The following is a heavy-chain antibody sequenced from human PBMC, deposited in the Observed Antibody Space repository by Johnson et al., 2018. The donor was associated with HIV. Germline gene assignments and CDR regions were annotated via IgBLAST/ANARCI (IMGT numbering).Heavy chain of an antibody. V-gene: IGHV3-30*02. J-gene: IGHJ3*02. CDR3: AKTYSGSNRDAFDI. D-gene: IGHD1-26*01. CDR1: EFTFSSYD. CDR2: IRYDGTNK. Sequence: QVQLVESGGGVVQPGGSLKLSCAASEFTFSSYDMHWVRQAPGKGLEWVTFIRYDGTNKYYADSVKGRFTISRDNYKNTLYLQMNSLRAEDTAVYYCAKTYSGSNRDAFDIWGQGTMVTVSS.